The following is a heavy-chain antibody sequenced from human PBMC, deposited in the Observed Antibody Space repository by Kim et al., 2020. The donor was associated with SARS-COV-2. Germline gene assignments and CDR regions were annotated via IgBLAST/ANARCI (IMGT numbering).Heavy chain of an antibody. CDR2: INGYNGDT. Sequence: ASVKVSCKASGYTFMYFGVSWVRQAPGQGLEYMGWINGYNGDTKYAQKFQGRVTMTTDTSTGTAYMELRSLRSDDTAVYYCARVKREDNYWSGFRLTSGFDILGQGTVVTVSS. D-gene: IGHD3-3*01. CDR3: ARVKREDNYWSGFRLTSGFDI. J-gene: IGHJ3*02. V-gene: IGHV1-18*01. CDR1: GYTFMYFG.